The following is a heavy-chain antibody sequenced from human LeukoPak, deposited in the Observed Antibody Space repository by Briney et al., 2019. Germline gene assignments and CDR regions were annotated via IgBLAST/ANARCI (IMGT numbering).Heavy chain of an antibody. J-gene: IGHJ3*02. CDR3: AREGLTTSPNNALDI. CDR1: GFTFSSYG. V-gene: IGHV3-33*01. CDR2: IWSDENKE. D-gene: IGHD1/OR15-1a*01. Sequence: GTSLRLSCEASGFTFSSYGMHWVRQAPGKGLEWVAVIWSDENKEYYADFVKGRFTISRDNFKSTLFLQVNSLRVEDTAVYYCAREGLTTSPNNALDIWGQGTTVTV.